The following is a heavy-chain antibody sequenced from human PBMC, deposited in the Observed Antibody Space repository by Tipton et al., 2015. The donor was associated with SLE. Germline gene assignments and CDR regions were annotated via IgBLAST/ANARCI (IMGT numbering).Heavy chain of an antibody. V-gene: IGHV3-30-3*01. Sequence: RSLRLSCAASGFTFSSYAMHWVRQAPGKGLEWVAVISYDGSNKYYADSVKGRFTISRDNSKNTLYLQMNSLRAEDTAVYYCARTHITLVRVDYYYYMDVWGIGTTVTVSS. CDR3: ARTHITLVRVDYYYYMDV. CDR1: GFTFSSYA. CDR2: ISYDGSNK. D-gene: IGHD3-10*01. J-gene: IGHJ6*03.